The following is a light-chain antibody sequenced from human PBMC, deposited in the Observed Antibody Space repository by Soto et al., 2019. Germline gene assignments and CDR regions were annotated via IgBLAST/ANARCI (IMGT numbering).Light chain of an antibody. V-gene: IGKV3-15*01. Sequence: EIAMTQSPATLYVSPGERATLSCRASQSVNSNLAWYQQKPGQAPRLLIYGASTRATCIPARFSGSGSGTEFTVTISSLQSEDFAVYYCQQYNNWPLTVGGGTKVEIK. J-gene: IGKJ4*01. CDR1: QSVNSN. CDR3: QQYNNWPLT. CDR2: GAS.